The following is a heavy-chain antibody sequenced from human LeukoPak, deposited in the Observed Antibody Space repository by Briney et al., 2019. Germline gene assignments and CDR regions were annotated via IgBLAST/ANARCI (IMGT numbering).Heavy chain of an antibody. D-gene: IGHD4-11*01. J-gene: IGHJ4*02. CDR3: ARHDYSNYDFDY. Sequence: SETLSLTCTVSGGSISSYYWSWIRQPPGKGLEWIGYIYYSGSTNYNPSLKSRVTISVDTSKNQFSLKLSSVTAADTAVYYCARHDYSNYDFDYWGQGTLVTVSS. CDR2: IYYSGST. V-gene: IGHV4-59*08. CDR1: GGSISSYY.